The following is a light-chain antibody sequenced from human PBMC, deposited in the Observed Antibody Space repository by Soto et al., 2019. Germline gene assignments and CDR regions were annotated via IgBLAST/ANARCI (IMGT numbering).Light chain of an antibody. CDR1: QSVSSSY. CDR3: QQYATSPWT. CDR2: GAS. V-gene: IGKV3-20*01. J-gene: IGKJ1*01. Sequence: EIVLTQSPGTLSLSPGERATLSCRASQSVSSSYLAWYQQKPGQAPRLLIYGASSRATGIPDRFSGSASVTDFTLTISRLEPEDFAVYYCQQYATSPWTFGQGTKVEIK.